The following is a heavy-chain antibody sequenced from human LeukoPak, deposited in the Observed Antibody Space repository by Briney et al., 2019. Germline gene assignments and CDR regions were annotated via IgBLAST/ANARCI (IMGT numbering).Heavy chain of an antibody. CDR1: GGSISSSSYY. J-gene: IGHJ4*02. CDR3: ARQSGSLVVVAATDY. V-gene: IGHV4-39*01. Sequence: SETLSLTCIVSGGSISSSSYYWGWIRQPPGKGLEWIGSIYYSGSTYYNPSLKSRVTISVDTSKNQFSLKLSSVTAADTAVYYCARQSGSLVVVAATDYWGQGTLVTVSS. D-gene: IGHD2-15*01. CDR2: IYYSGST.